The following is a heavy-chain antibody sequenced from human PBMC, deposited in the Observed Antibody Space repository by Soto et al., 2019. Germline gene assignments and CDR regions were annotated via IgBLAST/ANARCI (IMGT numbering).Heavy chain of an antibody. CDR2: ISPSGRT. CDR3: ARVLRLERSEYYLDY. Sequence: PSETLSLTCTVSGDSINTKWWSWVRQPPGKGLEWLGEISPSGRTNYNPSLKSRVTISSDRSKNEFSLRLSSVTAADTAVYYCARVLRLERSEYYLDYWGQGTLVTVSS. CDR1: GDSINTKW. V-gene: IGHV4-4*02. J-gene: IGHJ4*02. D-gene: IGHD1-1*01.